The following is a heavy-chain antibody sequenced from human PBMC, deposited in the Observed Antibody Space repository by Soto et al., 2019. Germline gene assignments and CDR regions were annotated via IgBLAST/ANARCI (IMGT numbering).Heavy chain of an antibody. V-gene: IGHV4-61*01. CDR2: IYYSGST. D-gene: IGHD5-18*01. J-gene: IGHJ4*02. Sequence: QVQLQESGPGLVKPSETLSLTCTVSGGSVSSGSYYWSWIRQPPGKGLEWIGYIYYSGSTNYNPSLKSRVTISVDTSKNQFSLKLSSVTAADTAVYYCARALFRGYSYGLAFDYWGQGTLVTVSS. CDR1: GGSVSSGSYY. CDR3: ARALFRGYSYGLAFDY.